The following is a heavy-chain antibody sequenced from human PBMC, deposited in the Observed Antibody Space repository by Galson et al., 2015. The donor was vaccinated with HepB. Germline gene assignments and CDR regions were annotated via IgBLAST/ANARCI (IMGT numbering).Heavy chain of an antibody. CDR2: INPNSGGT. J-gene: IGHJ5*02. V-gene: IGHV1-2*06. CDR3: ARDRGCTGGVCYMAYNWFDP. D-gene: IGHD2-8*02. Sequence: SVKVSCKASGYTFTGYYMHWVRQAPGQGLEWMGRINPNSGGTNYAQKFQGRVTMTRDTSISTAYMELSRLRSDDTAVYYCARDRGCTGGVCYMAYNWFDPWGQGTLVTVSS. CDR1: GYTFTGYY.